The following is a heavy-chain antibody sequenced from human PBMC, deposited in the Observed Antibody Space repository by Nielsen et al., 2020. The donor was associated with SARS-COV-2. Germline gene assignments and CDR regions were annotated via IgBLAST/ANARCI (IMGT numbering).Heavy chain of an antibody. V-gene: IGHV4-39*07. CDR3: ARVNMYSSSLLRGVFDI. D-gene: IGHD6-13*01. CDR1: GGSISSSSSSHY. CDR2: ISYTGTT. J-gene: IGHJ3*02. Sequence: SETLSLTCTVSGGSISSSSSSHYWDWIRQPPGKGLEWIGTISYTGTTYYNPSLQCRVTISADTSKNQFSLRLSPVTAADTAVYYCARVNMYSSSLLRGVFDIWGQGTMVTVSS.